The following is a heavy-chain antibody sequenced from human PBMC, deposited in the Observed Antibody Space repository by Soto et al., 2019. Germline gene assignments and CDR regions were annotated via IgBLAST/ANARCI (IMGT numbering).Heavy chain of an antibody. CDR1: GGSISSYY. CDR2: IYYSGST. V-gene: IGHV4-59*08. J-gene: IGHJ5*02. D-gene: IGHD3-3*01. CDR3: ARHREDDFWSGYSKEVAKHNWFDP. Sequence: PSETLSLTCTVSGGSISSYYWSWIRQPPGKGLEWIGYIYYSGSTNYNPSLKSRVTISVDTSKNQFSPKLSSVTAADTAVYYCARHREDDFWSGYSKEVAKHNWFDPWGQGTLVTVSS.